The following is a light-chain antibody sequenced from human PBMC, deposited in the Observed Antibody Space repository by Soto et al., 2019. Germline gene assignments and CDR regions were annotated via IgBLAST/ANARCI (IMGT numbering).Light chain of an antibody. V-gene: IGKV1-39*01. CDR2: TAS. J-gene: IGKJ1*01. CDR3: QQTCVIPQT. Sequence: DLQLTQSPSSLSASVGDTVSITCRATERIGSNLCWYQQKPGKAPALLIYTASTLQTGVPSRFSGSGYATDFTLTISGLQPEDVATYFCQQTCVIPQTFGQGTKVDVK. CDR1: ERIGSN.